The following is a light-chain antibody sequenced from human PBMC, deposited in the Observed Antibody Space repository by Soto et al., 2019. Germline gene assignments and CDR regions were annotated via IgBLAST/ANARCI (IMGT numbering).Light chain of an antibody. CDR1: SSDVGGYNY. V-gene: IGLV2-14*01. Sequence: QSALTQPASVSGSPGQSITISCTGTSSDVGGYNYVSWYQRHPGKAPKLMIYDVSNRPSGVSNRFSGSKSGNTASLTISGLQAEDEADYYCSSYTTSGSLVFGGGTQLTVL. CDR2: DVS. J-gene: IGLJ2*01. CDR3: SSYTTSGSLV.